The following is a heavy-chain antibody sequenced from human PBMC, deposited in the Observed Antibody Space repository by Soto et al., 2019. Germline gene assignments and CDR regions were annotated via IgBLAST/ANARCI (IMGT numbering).Heavy chain of an antibody. V-gene: IGHV3-30*18. J-gene: IGHJ4*02. CDR2: ISYDGSHK. CDR3: AKDKWRAGTTPAY. CDR1: GFTFSSYG. D-gene: IGHD1-7*01. Sequence: QVQLVESGGGVVQPGRSLRHSCAASGFTFSSYGMHWVRQAPGKGLEWVAVISYDGSHKYYADSVKGRFTISRDNSKNTLYLQMNSLTAEDTAVYYCAKDKWRAGTTPAYWGQGTLVTVSS.